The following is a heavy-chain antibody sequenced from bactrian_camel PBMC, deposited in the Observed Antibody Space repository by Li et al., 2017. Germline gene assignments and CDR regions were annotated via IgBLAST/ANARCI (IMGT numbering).Heavy chain of an antibody. CDR3: AARGFRGGCTFAERAFDI. Sequence: HVQLVESGGGSVQAGGSLRLSCQASGYIYSGHCMAWFRQAPGKERERVAVIDTDGTSSYIDSVKGRFTISKDNAKNTLYLQMNSLNPEDDAMYYCAARGFRGGCTFAERAFDIWGQGTQVTVS. V-gene: IGHV3S53*01. D-gene: IGHD3*01. J-gene: IGHJ4*01. CDR1: GYIYSGHC. CDR2: IDTDGTS.